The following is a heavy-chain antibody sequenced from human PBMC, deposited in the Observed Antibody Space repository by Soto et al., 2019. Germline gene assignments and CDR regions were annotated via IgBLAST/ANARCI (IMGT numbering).Heavy chain of an antibody. CDR1: GFTFSSYT. V-gene: IGHV3-23*01. Sequence: GGSLRLSCAASGFTFSSYTMAWVRQAPGKGLEWVSAISGSGGSTSYADSVKGRFTISRDSSKNTLYLQMNSLRAEDTAVYYCAKGNSWSPALVLDIWGQGTMVT. CDR2: ISGSGGST. J-gene: IGHJ3*02. CDR3: AKGNSWSPALVLDI. D-gene: IGHD1-7*01.